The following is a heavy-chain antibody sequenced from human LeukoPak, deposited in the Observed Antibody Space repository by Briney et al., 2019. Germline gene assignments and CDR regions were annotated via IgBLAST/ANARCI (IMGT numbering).Heavy chain of an antibody. CDR3: AVVLHYDFWSGYYTWRSRDAFDI. V-gene: IGHV1-2*02. CDR1: GYTFTGYY. CDR2: INPNSGGT. Sequence: GASVKVSCKASGYTFTGYYMHWVRQAPGQGLEWMGWINPNSGGTNYAQKFQGRVTMTRDTSISTAYMELSRLRSDDTAVYYCAVVLHYDFWSGYYTWRSRDAFDIWGQGTMVTVSS. J-gene: IGHJ3*02. D-gene: IGHD3-3*01.